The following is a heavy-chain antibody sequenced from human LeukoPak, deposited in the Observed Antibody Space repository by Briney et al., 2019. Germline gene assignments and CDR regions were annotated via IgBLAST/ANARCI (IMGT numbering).Heavy chain of an antibody. J-gene: IGHJ3*02. CDR2: IYYSGST. CDR1: GGSISSYY. CDR3: ARLDTINDAFDI. V-gene: IGHV4-59*08. Sequence: SETLSLTCTVSGGSISSYYWSWIRQPPGKGLEWIGYIYYSGSTHYNPSLESRVTISIDTSKNQFSLKLSSVTAADTAVYYCARLDTINDAFDIWGQGTMVTVSS. D-gene: IGHD5-18*01.